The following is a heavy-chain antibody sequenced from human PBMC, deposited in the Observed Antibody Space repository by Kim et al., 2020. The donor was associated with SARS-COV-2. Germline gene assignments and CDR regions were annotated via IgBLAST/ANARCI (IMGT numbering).Heavy chain of an antibody. J-gene: IGHJ3*02. Sequence: ASVKVSCKASGYTFTSYYMHWVRQDPGQGLEWMGIINPSGGSTSYAQKFQGRVTMTRDTSTSTVYMELSSLRSEDTAVYYCARDQDTAMVTTGAFDIWGQGTMVTVSS. CDR3: ARDQDTAMVTTGAFDI. D-gene: IGHD5-18*01. CDR1: GYTFTSYY. V-gene: IGHV1-46*01. CDR2: INPSGGST.